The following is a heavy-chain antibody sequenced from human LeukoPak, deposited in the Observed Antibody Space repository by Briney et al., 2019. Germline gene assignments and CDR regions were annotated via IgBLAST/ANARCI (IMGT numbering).Heavy chain of an antibody. D-gene: IGHD5-18*01. CDR2: TSYDGTKN. Sequence: GGSLRLSWAASGFTFSSYGMHWVRQAPGKGLDWVAFTSYDGTKNYYADSVKGRFTISRDNSKNTLFLQMNSLRPEDTAVYYCARLGEDSYGYQTDFDYWGQGTLVTVSS. V-gene: IGHV3-30*03. CDR3: ARLGEDSYGYQTDFDY. J-gene: IGHJ4*02. CDR1: GFTFSSYG.